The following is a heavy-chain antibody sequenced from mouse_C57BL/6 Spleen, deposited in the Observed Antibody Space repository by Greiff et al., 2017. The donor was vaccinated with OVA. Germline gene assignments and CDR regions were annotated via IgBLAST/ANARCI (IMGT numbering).Heavy chain of an antibody. D-gene: IGHD2-4*01. Sequence: VQLQQPGAELVRPGSSVKLSCKASGYTFTSYWMHWVKQRPIQGLEWIGNIDPSDSETHYNQKFKDKATLTVDKSSSTAYMQLSSLTSEDSAVYYCARGGVDDYDEDYYAMDYWGQGTSVTVSS. CDR1: GYTFTSYW. CDR3: ARGGVDDYDEDYYAMDY. V-gene: IGHV1-52*01. CDR2: IDPSDSET. J-gene: IGHJ4*01.